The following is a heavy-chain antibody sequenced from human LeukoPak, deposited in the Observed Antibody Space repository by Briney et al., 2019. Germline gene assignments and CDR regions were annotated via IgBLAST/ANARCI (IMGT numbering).Heavy chain of an antibody. Sequence: PGGSLRLSCAASGFSFCSYWMHWVRQAPGMGLVWVSRTNGDGTDTIYADSVKGRFTISRDNAKNTLYLQMNSLRAEDTAVYYCVRDTFSPDAFDIWGQGTMVTVSS. D-gene: IGHD3-16*01. J-gene: IGHJ3*02. CDR3: VRDTFSPDAFDI. V-gene: IGHV3-74*01. CDR1: GFSFCSYW. CDR2: TNGDGTDT.